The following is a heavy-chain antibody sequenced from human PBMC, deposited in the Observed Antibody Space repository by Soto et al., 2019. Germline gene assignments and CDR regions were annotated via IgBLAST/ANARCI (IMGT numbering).Heavy chain of an antibody. J-gene: IGHJ5*02. CDR1: GYTFTSYG. CDR2: ISADNGNT. D-gene: IGHD6-19*01. Sequence: QVQLVPSGAEVKKPGASVKVSCKASGYTFTSYGISWLRQAPGQALEWMGWISADNGNTNYAQKRQGRVTMTTDTSTSTAYMELRRLKAAATVVYYCGRGTGIAVAQCGWFDPCGQGTLVTVSS. CDR3: GRGTGIAVAQCGWFDP. V-gene: IGHV1-18*01.